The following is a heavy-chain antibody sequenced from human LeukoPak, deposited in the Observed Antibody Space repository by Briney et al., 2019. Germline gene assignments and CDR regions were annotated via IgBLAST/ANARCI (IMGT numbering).Heavy chain of an antibody. Sequence: SETLSLTCTVSGGSISSYYWSWIRQPPGKGLEWIGYIYYSGSTNYNPSLKSRDTISVDTSKNQFSLKLSSVTAADTAVYYCARITRTGAFDIWGQGTMVTVSS. CDR3: ARITRTGAFDI. CDR1: GGSISSYY. D-gene: IGHD1-1*01. CDR2: IYYSGST. J-gene: IGHJ3*02. V-gene: IGHV4-59*12.